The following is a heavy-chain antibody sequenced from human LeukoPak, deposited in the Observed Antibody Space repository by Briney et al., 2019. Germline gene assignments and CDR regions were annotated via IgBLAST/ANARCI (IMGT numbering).Heavy chain of an antibody. CDR3: WYYYESGGTAFDI. Sequence: ASVKVSCTASGYTFTGYYMRWVRQAPGQGLEWMGRVSPNSGFTDYAQKFQGRVTLTWDRSIDTAYMEITGLTFGDAAIYYCWYYYESGGTAFDIWGQGTMVTVSS. J-gene: IGHJ3*02. D-gene: IGHD3-22*01. CDR1: GYTFTGYY. CDR2: VSPNSGFT. V-gene: IGHV1-2*06.